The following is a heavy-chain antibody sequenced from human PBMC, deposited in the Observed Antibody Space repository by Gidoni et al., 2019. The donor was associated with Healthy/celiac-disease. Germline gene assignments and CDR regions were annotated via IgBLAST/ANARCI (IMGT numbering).Heavy chain of an antibody. CDR3: AKADYFSGSYLDY. D-gene: IGHD1-26*01. J-gene: IGHJ4*02. CDR2: ISGSGGST. Sequence: EKGLEWVSAISGSGGSTYYADSVKGRFTISRDNSKNTLYLQMNSLRAEDTAVYYCAKADYFSGSYLDYWGQGTLVTVSS. V-gene: IGHV3-23*01.